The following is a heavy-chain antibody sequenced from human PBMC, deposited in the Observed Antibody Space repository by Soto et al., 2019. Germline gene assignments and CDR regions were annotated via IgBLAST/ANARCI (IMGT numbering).Heavy chain of an antibody. CDR3: ATGGHNDGYNFYLGMDV. J-gene: IGHJ6*01. Sequence: QVQVVQSGAEVKKPGSSVKVSCKVSGGIFTNNATSWVRQAPGQGLGWLGGVIPLFDTAYYAQRFRGRLRISADGATTTAYTEVIGLTSADPAVYFCATGGHNDGYNFYLGMDVWGQGSTVTVSA. V-gene: IGHV1-69*01. CDR2: VIPLFDTA. CDR1: GGIFTNNA. D-gene: IGHD5-18*01.